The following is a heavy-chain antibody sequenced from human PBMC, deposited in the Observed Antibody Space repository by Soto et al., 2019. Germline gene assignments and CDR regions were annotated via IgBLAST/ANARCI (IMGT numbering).Heavy chain of an antibody. CDR2: ISSNGGST. V-gene: IGHV3-64*01. Sequence: GGSLRLSCAASGFTFGSYAMHWVRQAPGKGLEYVPAISSNGGSTYYANSVKGRFTISRDNSKNTLYLQMGSLRAEDMAVYYCAREVGPQGVANWFDPWGQGTLVTVSS. CDR1: GFTFGSYA. D-gene: IGHD1-26*01. J-gene: IGHJ5*02. CDR3: AREVGPQGVANWFDP.